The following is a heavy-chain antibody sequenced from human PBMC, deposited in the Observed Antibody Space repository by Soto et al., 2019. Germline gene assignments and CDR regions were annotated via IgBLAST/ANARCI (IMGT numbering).Heavy chain of an antibody. CDR1: GYTFTRYG. D-gene: IGHD3-3*01. CDR2: IRAYNGNT. Sequence: ASVKVSCKASGYTFTRYGISWVRQAPGQGKERIGWIRAYNGNTNYAQKNQGRVTMTTDTSTSTAYMELRSLRSDDTAVYYCARVGLNYFWSGYYVEREAYFDYWGQGTLVTVSS. V-gene: IGHV1-18*01. CDR3: ARVGLNYFWSGYYVEREAYFDY. J-gene: IGHJ4*02.